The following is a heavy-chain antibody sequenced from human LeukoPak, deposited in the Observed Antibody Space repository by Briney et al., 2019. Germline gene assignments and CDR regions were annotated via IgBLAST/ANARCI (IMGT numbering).Heavy chain of an antibody. Sequence: GGSLRLSCAASGFTFSSYGMHWVRQAPGKGLEWVAVISYDGSNKYYADSVRGRFTISRDNSKNTLYLQMNSLRAEDTAVYYCAREGFGELTHFYYYYYGMDVWGQGTTVTVSS. CDR1: GFTFSSYG. CDR3: AREGFGELTHFYYYYYGMDV. D-gene: IGHD3-10*01. J-gene: IGHJ6*02. V-gene: IGHV3-30*03. CDR2: ISYDGSNK.